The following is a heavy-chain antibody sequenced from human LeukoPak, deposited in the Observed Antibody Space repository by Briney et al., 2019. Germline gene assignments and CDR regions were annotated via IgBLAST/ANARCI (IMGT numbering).Heavy chain of an antibody. D-gene: IGHD5-24*01. CDR3: TRVGYIDEGIDY. Sequence: GGSLRLSCTASGFTFSGYSMNWIRQAPGKGLEWVSSFGTRSTSIYHAGSVKGRFAISRDNAKNSLYLQMNSLRAEDTAIYYCTRVGYIDEGIDYWGQGTLVTVSS. J-gene: IGHJ4*02. V-gene: IGHV3-21*01. CDR1: GFTFSGYS. CDR2: FGTRSTSI.